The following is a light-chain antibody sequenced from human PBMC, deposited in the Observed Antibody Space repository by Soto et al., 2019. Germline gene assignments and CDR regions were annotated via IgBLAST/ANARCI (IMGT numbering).Light chain of an antibody. Sequence: QSVLTQPPPVSAAPGQKVTISCSGSSSNIGSNYVSWYQHVPGTAPKLLIYVNNERPSGIPDRFSGSKTGTSATLGITGLQTGDEADYYCGTWDSSLSAGVFGAGTKVTVL. CDR2: VNN. CDR1: SSNIGSNY. V-gene: IGLV1-51*01. CDR3: GTWDSSLSAGV. J-gene: IGLJ2*01.